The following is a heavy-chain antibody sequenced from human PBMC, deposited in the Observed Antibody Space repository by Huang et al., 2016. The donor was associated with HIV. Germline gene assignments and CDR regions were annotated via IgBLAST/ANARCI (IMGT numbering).Heavy chain of an antibody. V-gene: IGHV1-69*13. CDR2: IIPIFGTA. CDR1: GGTFSSYA. J-gene: IGHJ4*02. CDR3: ARARGYYDSSVSYYFDY. Sequence: QVQLVQSGAEVKKPGSSVKVSCKASGGTFSSYAISWVRQAPGRGLDWMGGIIPIFGTANYAQKFQGRVTMTADESTSTAYMELSSLRSEDTAVYYCARARGYYDSSVSYYFDYWGQGTLVTVSS. D-gene: IGHD3-22*01.